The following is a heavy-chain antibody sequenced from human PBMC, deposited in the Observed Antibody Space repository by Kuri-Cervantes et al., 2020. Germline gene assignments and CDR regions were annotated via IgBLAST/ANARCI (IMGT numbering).Heavy chain of an antibody. V-gene: IGHV6-1*01. CDR1: GDSVSSNSAA. CDR2: TYYRSKWYN. J-gene: IGHJ6*02. D-gene: IGHD6-13*01. CDR3: ARRTKLVRAPTGDYYYGMDV. Sequence: SETLSLTCAISGDSVSSNSAAWNWIRQSPSRGLEWLGRTYYRSKWYNDYAVSVKSRITINPDTSKNQFSLQLNSVTPEDTAVYFCARRTKLVRAPTGDYYYGMDVWGQGTTVTVSS.